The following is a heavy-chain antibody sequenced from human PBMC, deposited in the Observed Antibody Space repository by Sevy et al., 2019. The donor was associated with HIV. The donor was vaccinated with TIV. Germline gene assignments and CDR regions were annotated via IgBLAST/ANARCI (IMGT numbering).Heavy chain of an antibody. V-gene: IGHV3-53*01. J-gene: IGHJ6*02. CDR1: GFIVSSNY. Sequence: GGSLGLSCAVSGFIVSSNYMTWVRQAPGKGLEWVSVIYSGGNTFYADSVRGRFTISRDNSKNTLYLQMNSLRAEDTAVYYCARGMILEGSWYGMDVWGQGTTVTVSS. CDR3: ARGMILEGSWYGMDV. D-gene: IGHD3-3*01. CDR2: IYSGGNT.